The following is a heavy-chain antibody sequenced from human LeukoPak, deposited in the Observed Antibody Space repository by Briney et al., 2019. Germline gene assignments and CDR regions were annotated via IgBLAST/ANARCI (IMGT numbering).Heavy chain of an antibody. CDR2: IYRSGST. CDR1: GGSISSGGYS. Sequence: PSQTLSLTCAVSGGSISSGGYSWSWIRQPPGKGLEWIGYIYRSGSTYYNPSLKSRVTISVDRSKNQFSLKLSSVTAADTAVYYCARAVDYGDYQYYFDYWGQGTLVTVSS. CDR3: ARAVDYGDYQYYFDY. J-gene: IGHJ4*02. D-gene: IGHD4-17*01. V-gene: IGHV4-30-2*01.